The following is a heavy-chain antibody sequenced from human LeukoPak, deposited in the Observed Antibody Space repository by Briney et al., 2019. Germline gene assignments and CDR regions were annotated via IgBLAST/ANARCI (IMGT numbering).Heavy chain of an antibody. Sequence: GGSLRLSCAASGFTFSNAWVNWVRRAPGKGLEWVGRIKSKTDGGTTDTAPPVKGRFSISRDDSRNTLHLQMNSLKTEDTAVYYCTTGRIWFGEWYWGQRTLVTVSS. D-gene: IGHD3-10*01. CDR1: GFTFSNAW. CDR2: IKSKTDGGTT. V-gene: IGHV3-15*07. J-gene: IGHJ4*02. CDR3: TTGRIWFGEWY.